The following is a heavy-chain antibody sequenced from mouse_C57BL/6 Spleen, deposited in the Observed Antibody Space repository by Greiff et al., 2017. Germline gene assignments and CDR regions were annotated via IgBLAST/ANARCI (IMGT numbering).Heavy chain of an antibody. CDR2: IYPDDGDT. CDR3: ASNGYGYAMDY. J-gene: IGHJ4*01. Sequence: VQLQQSGAELVKPGASVKLSCTASGFNFKDYYMNWVKQRTEQGLEWIGRIYPDDGDTNYAPKFQGKATITADTSSNTAYLQLSSLTSEDTAVYYCASNGYGYAMDYWGQGTSVTVSS. CDR1: GFNFKDYY. V-gene: IGHV14-2*01. D-gene: IGHD2-2*01.